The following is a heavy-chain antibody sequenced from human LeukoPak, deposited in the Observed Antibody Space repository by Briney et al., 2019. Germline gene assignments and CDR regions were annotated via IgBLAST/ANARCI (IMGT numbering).Heavy chain of an antibody. D-gene: IGHD5-18*01. V-gene: IGHV4-39*07. CDR3: ARGGGYSYGDADY. CDR1: GGSISSSSYY. CDR2: IYYSGST. Sequence: PSETLSLTCAVSGGSISSSSYYWGWIRQPPGKGLEWIGSIYYSGSTYYNPSLKSRVTISVDTSKNQFSLKLSSVTAADTAVYYCARGGGYSYGDADYWGQGTLVTVSS. J-gene: IGHJ4*02.